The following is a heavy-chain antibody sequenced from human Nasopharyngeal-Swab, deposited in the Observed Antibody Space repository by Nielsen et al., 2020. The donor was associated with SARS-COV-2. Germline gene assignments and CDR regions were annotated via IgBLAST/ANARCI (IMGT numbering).Heavy chain of an antibody. V-gene: IGHV3-23*01. D-gene: IGHD2-2*01. CDR1: GFTFSSYA. Sequence: GGSLRLSCAASGFTFSSYAMSWARQSPGKGLEWVSAISADGGVTPHADSVKGRFTISRDNSKSTLYLQMNSLRVEDTAVYYCARDSSDIVVVPAAISDWFDPWGQGTLVTVSS. J-gene: IGHJ5*02. CDR2: ISADGGVT. CDR3: ARDSSDIVVVPAAISDWFDP.